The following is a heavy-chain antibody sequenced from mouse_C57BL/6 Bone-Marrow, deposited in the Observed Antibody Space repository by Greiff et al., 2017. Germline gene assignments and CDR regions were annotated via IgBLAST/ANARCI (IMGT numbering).Heavy chain of an antibody. CDR1: GYTFTSYW. D-gene: IGHD2-1*01. J-gene: IGHJ3*01. V-gene: IGHV1-61*01. Sequence: QVQLQQPGAELVRPGSSVKLSCKASGYTFTSYWMDWVKQRPGQGLAWIGNIYPSDSETHYNKKLKDKATLTVDKSSSTAYMQLSSLTSEDSAVYYCARRYGNYGGFAYWGQGTLVTVSA. CDR2: IYPSDSET. CDR3: ARRYGNYGGFAY.